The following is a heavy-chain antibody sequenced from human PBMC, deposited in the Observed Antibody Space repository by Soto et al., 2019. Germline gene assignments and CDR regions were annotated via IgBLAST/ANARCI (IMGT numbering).Heavy chain of an antibody. CDR3: ARGVGYSGYDFEL. J-gene: IGHJ4*02. V-gene: IGHV3-48*02. CDR2: ISRGGNTM. CDR1: GFTFSSFK. Sequence: PGGSLRLSCATSGFTFSSFKMNWVRQAPGKGLEWVSYISRGGNTMYYADSVKGRFTVSRDNAESSLFLQMNSLRDEDTAVYYCARGVGYSGYDFELWGLGTLVTVSS. D-gene: IGHD5-12*01.